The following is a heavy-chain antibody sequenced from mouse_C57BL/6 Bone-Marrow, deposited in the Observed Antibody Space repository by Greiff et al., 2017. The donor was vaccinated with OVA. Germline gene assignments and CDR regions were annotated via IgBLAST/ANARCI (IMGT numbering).Heavy chain of an antibody. CDR2: IDPANDDT. Sequence: EVQLQQSVAELVRPGASVKLSCTASGFTIKNTNMHWVKQRPEQGLEWIGRIDPANDDTKYAPKFQGKATMTADTSSNTAYLQLSSLSSEDTAVYGGARRSSGSSFNAMDYGGQGTSATVPP. CDR3: ARRSSGSSFNAMDY. CDR1: GFTIKNTN. J-gene: IGHJ4*01. D-gene: IGHD1-1*01. V-gene: IGHV14-3*01.